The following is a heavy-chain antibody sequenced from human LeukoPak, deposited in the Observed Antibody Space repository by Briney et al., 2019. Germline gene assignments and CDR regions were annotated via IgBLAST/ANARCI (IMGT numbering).Heavy chain of an antibody. CDR1: GFTFIGNY. J-gene: IGHJ6*02. CDR2: FYIVGST. CDR3: ARDSSGNGLDV. Sequence: GGSLRLSCAASGFTFIGNYMSWGRQAPGKGLWWGSVFYIVGSTYYPDSVKCRFTISRDNSKNTLYLQMNRLRAEDTGVYYCARDSSGNGLDVWGQGTTVNVSS. V-gene: IGHV3-66*01. D-gene: IGHD6-19*01.